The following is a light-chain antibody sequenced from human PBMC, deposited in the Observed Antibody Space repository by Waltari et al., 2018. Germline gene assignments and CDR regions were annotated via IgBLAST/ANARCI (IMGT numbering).Light chain of an antibody. CDR3: QQYNNWPLT. Sequence: EVVMTQSPATLSVSPGERVILSCRASQSVTTNLAWYQQKPGQAPRLLIYDTSTRAPGFPARFSGSGSETEFTLIISSLQSEDFAVYYCQQYNNWPLTFGQGTRVEIK. V-gene: IGKV3-15*01. J-gene: IGKJ1*01. CDR1: QSVTTN. CDR2: DTS.